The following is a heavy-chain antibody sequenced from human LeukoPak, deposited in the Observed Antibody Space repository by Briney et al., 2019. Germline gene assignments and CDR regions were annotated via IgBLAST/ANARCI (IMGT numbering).Heavy chain of an antibody. Sequence: GGSLRLSCAASGFTFRSHAMTWVRQTLGKGLEWVSGISGSGHRTYYSDSVKGRFTISRDNSKNTLYLQMNSLRAEDTAVYYCAKEDSWFGELGSWFDPWGQGTLVTVSS. CDR2: ISGSGHRT. V-gene: IGHV3-23*01. D-gene: IGHD3-10*01. J-gene: IGHJ5*02. CDR3: AKEDSWFGELGSWFDP. CDR1: GFTFRSHA.